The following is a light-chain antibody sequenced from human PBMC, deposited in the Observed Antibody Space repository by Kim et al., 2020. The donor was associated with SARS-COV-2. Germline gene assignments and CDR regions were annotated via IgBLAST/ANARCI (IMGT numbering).Light chain of an antibody. V-gene: IGKV1-6*01. CDR2: AAT. CDR3: QQGHDYPRT. CDR1: QDIKNV. Sequence: PDVGNRVTNSARESQDIKNVLGWYPQRPGHPPSLLICAATALQGRVPPRFSGSGSGTDFILPINRLQPKDFATYFCQQGHDYPRTFGQGTKLEF. J-gene: IGKJ2*01.